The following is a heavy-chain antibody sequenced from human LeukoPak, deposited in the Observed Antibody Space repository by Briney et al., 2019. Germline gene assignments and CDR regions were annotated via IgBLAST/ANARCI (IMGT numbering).Heavy chain of an antibody. CDR2: INHSGST. V-gene: IGHV4-34*01. D-gene: IGHD2-15*01. J-gene: IGHJ4*02. CDR3: ARGARIFVDY. CDR1: GGSFSGYY. Sequence: SETLSHTCAVYGGSFSGYYWSWIRQPPGKGLEWIGEINHSGSTNYNPSLKSRVTISVDTSKNQFSLKLSSVTAADTAVYYCARGARIFVDYWGQGTLVTVSS.